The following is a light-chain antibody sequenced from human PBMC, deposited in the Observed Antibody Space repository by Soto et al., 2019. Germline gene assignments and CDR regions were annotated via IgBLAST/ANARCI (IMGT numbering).Light chain of an antibody. CDR3: QQPWGT. J-gene: IGKJ4*01. V-gene: IGKV1-5*01. CDR1: QSIDKK. CDR2: DVS. Sequence: DILLTQSPSTQSASLGDRVTITCRASQSIDKKLAWYQQTPGQAPKLLIFDVSTLQSGVPSRFSGSGSGTDFSLTISSLEPEDFAVYYCQQPWGTFGGGTKVDIK.